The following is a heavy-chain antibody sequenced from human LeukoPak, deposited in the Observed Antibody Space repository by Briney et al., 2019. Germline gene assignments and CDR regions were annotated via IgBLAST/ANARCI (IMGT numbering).Heavy chain of an antibody. CDR1: GFTFDNYA. CDR3: AKAPDITMIVVVTYFDY. J-gene: IGHJ4*02. V-gene: IGHV3-23*01. D-gene: IGHD3-22*01. Sequence: SGGSLRLSCAASGFTFDNYAMSWVRRTPGKGLEWVSAIGGSGGDSSYADSVKGRFTISRDNSKSTLYLQMNSLRAEDTAIYYCAKAPDITMIVVVTYFDYWGQGTLVTVSS. CDR2: IGGSGGDS.